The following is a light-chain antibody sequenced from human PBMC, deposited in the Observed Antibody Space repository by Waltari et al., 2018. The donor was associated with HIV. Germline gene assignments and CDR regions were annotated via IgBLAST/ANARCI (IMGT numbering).Light chain of an antibody. J-gene: IGLJ3*02. CDR2: STN. Sequence: QTVVTQEPSFSVSPGGPVTPTCGLRLGSVSTNYSPSWYPQTPGQAPRTLIYSTNTRSSGVPDRFSGSILGNKAALTITGAQADDESEYHCVLYMGSGIWVFGGGTKLTVL. CDR1: LGSVSTNYS. V-gene: IGLV8-61*01. CDR3: VLYMGSGIWV.